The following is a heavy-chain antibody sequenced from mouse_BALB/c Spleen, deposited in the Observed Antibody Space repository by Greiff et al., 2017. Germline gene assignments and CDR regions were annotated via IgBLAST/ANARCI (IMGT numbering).Heavy chain of an antibody. Sequence: EVMLVESGGGLVKPGGSLKLSCAASGFTFSSYAMSWVRQTPEKRLEWVASISSGGSTYYPDSVKGRFTISRDNARNILYLQMSSLRSEDTAMYYCARDGYYPYYYAMDYWGQGTSVTVSS. CDR1: GFTFSSYA. CDR2: ISSGGST. D-gene: IGHD2-3*01. J-gene: IGHJ4*01. V-gene: IGHV5-6-5*01. CDR3: ARDGYYPYYYAMDY.